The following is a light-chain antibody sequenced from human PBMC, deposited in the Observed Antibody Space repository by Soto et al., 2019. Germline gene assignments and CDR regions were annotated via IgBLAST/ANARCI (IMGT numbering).Light chain of an antibody. CDR3: QHYDIWPLT. Sequence: EIVMTQSPATLSVSPGERATLSCRASQSVRSNLAWHQQKPGQAPRLLIYAASTRATGVPARFSGIGSGTEFTLTISDLQSEDFAVYFCQHYDIWPLTFGGGTKVEIK. CDR2: AAS. CDR1: QSVRSN. V-gene: IGKV3-15*01. J-gene: IGKJ4*01.